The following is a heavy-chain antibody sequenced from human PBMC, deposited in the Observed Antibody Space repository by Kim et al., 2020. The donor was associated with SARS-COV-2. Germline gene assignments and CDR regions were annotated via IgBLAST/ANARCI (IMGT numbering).Heavy chain of an antibody. CDR2: ISDSGDGT. V-gene: IGHV3-23*01. CDR3: AKYGIGSIVTGWYAPDS. J-gene: IGHJ5*01. CDR1: GFIFRDYG. D-gene: IGHD6-19*01. Sequence: GGSLRLSCAASGFIFRDYGMGWVRQAPGKGLEWVSGISDSGDGTYYGDSVKGRFIISRDNSKNIVNLQMNGLRADDTAVYYCAKYGIGSIVTGWYAPDS.